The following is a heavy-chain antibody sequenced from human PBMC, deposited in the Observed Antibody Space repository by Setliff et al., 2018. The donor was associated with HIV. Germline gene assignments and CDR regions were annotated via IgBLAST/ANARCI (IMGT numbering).Heavy chain of an antibody. CDR1: GGSFTDYY. J-gene: IGHJ6*03. CDR3: ARGARLLAAYSDRWEYFYMDV. CDR2: INHSGST. D-gene: IGHD1-26*01. V-gene: IGHV4-34*01. Sequence: TLSLTCAVFGGSFTDYYWIWIRQPPGKGLEWIGEINHSGSTHYNPSLKSRFIISVDTSKNRFSLKVNSMTAADTAVYYCARGARLLAAYSDRWEYFYMDVWGKGTTVTVSS.